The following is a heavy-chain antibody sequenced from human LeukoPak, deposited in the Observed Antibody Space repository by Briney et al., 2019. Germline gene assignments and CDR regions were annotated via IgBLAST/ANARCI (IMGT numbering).Heavy chain of an antibody. CDR1: GGSISSGGYY. Sequence: SETLSLTCTVSGGSISSGGYYWSWIRRHPGKGLEWIGYIYYSGSTYYNPSLKSRVTISVDTSKNQFSLKLSSVTAADTAVYYCARGERPQSTYCSSTSCLVRWFDPWGQGTLVTVSS. CDR3: ARGERPQSTYCSSTSCLVRWFDP. CDR2: IYYSGST. D-gene: IGHD2-2*01. V-gene: IGHV4-31*03. J-gene: IGHJ5*02.